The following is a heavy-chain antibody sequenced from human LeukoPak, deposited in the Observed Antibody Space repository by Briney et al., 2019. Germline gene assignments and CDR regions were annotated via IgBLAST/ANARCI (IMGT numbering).Heavy chain of an antibody. Sequence: GGSLRLSCAASGFTFNNYAMSWVRQAPGKGLEWVSAISGSGGSTYYADSVKGRFTISRDNSKNTLYLQMNSLKTEDTAVYYCTRDTYYYDSSGYVGFDYWGQGTLVTVSS. CDR3: TRDTYYYDSSGYVGFDY. V-gene: IGHV3-23*01. CDR2: ISGSGGST. D-gene: IGHD3-22*01. J-gene: IGHJ4*02. CDR1: GFTFNNYA.